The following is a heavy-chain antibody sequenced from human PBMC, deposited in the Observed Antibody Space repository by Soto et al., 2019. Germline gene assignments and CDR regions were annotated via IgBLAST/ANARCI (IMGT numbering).Heavy chain of an antibody. CDR2: IYYSGST. CDR1: GGSISSSSYY. V-gene: IGHV4-39*01. D-gene: IGHD5-12*01. J-gene: IGHJ4*02. Sequence: SETLFLTCTVSGGSISSSSYYWGWIRQPPGKGLEWIGSIYYSGSTYYNPSLKSRVTISVDTSKNQFSLKLSSVTAADTAVYYCARPARDGYNLWYFDYWGQGTLVTVSS. CDR3: ARPARDGYNLWYFDY.